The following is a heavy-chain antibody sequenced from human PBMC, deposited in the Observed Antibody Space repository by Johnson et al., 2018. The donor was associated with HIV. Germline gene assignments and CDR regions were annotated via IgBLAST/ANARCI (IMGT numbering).Heavy chain of an antibody. V-gene: IGHV3-9*01. Sequence: VQLVESGGVVVQPGGSLRLSCAASGFTFDDYAMHWVRQAPGKGLEWVSGISWNSGSIGYADSVKGRFTISRDNAKNSLYLQMNSLRAEDTALYYWAKASLGDFLSGWSAFDIWGQGTMVTVSS. CDR3: AKASLGDFLSGWSAFDI. D-gene: IGHD3-3*01. J-gene: IGHJ3*02. CDR1: GFTFDDYA. CDR2: ISWNSGSI.